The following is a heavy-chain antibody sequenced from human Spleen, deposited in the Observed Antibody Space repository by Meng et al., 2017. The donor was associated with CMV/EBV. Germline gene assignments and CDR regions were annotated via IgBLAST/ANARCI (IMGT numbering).Heavy chain of an antibody. CDR2: INHSQSI. Sequence: SETLSLTCTVSGGSVSSGSYYWSWIRQPPGKGLEWIGKINHSQSINYNSSLKSRVTISVDTSKNQFSLKLSSVTAADTAVYYCARHLSSSSKGVDYWGQGTLVTVSS. J-gene: IGHJ4*02. CDR3: ARHLSSSSKGVDY. V-gene: IGHV4-39*01. CDR1: GGSVSSGSYY. D-gene: IGHD2-2*01.